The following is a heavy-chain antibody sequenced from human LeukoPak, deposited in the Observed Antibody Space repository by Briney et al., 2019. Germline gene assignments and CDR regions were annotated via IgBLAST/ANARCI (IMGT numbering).Heavy chain of an antibody. CDR2: ISSSGSTR. CDR3: ARAPLVATLAVNWFDP. V-gene: IGHV3-48*03. D-gene: IGHD5-12*01. Sequence: GGSLRLSCAASGFTFSSYEMNWVRQAPGKGLEWVSYISSSGSTRYYADSVKGRFTISRDNAKNSLYLQMNSLRAEDTAVYYCARAPLVATLAVNWFDPWGQGTLVTVSS. CDR1: GFTFSSYE. J-gene: IGHJ5*02.